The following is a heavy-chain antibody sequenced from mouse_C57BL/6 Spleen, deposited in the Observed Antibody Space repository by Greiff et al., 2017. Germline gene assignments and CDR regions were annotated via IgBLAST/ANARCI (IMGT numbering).Heavy chain of an antibody. D-gene: IGHD2-3*01. CDR3: ARDSLYCKRTWFAY. Sequence: DVMLVESGGGLVKPGGSLKLSCAASGFTFSSYAMSWVRQTPEKRLEWVATISDGGSYTYYPDNVKGRFTISRDNAKNNLYLQMSHLKSEDTAMYYCARDSLYCKRTWFAYWGQGTLVTVSA. J-gene: IGHJ3*01. CDR2: ISDGGSYT. V-gene: IGHV5-4*01. CDR1: GFTFSSYA.